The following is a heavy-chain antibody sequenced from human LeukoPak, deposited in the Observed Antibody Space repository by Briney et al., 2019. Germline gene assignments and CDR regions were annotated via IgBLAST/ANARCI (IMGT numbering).Heavy chain of an antibody. J-gene: IGHJ1*01. CDR1: GDSISNHTSY. CDR3: ARGDRILSHFQH. Sequence: MPSETLSLTCTVSGDSISNHTSYWTWVRQPAGKGLEWIGRIYASTSTSYNPSLKSRVTISVDTSKNQFSLKLSSVTVADTAVYYCARGDRILSHFQHWGQGTLVTVSS. V-gene: IGHV4-61*02. CDR2: IYASTST. D-gene: IGHD3-22*01.